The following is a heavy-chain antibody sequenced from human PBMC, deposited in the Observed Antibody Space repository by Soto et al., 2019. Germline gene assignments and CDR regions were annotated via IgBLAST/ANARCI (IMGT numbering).Heavy chain of an antibody. J-gene: IGHJ5*01. Sequence: LSLTCSVSGDSISTVDYFWAWIRQPPGQALEYIGYIYKSATTYYNPSFESRVAISPDTSKSQFSLNVTSVTAADTAVYFCARGRYCLTGRCFPNWFDSWGQGTLVTVSS. CDR2: IYKSATT. CDR1: GDSISTVDYF. V-gene: IGHV4-30-4*01. D-gene: IGHD2-15*01. CDR3: ARGRYCLTGRCFPNWFDS.